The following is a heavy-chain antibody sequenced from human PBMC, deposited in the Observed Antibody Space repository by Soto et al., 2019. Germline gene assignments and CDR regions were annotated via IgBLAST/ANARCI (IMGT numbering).Heavy chain of an antibody. CDR3: ARGKSEMATITYYYYGMDV. CDR2: IIPIFGTA. V-gene: IGHV1-69*13. Sequence: SVKVACKASGGTFSGYAISWVRQAPGKGLEWTGGIIPIFGTANYAQNFQGRVTITADESTSTAYMELSSLRSEDAAGYYSARGKSEMATITYYYYGMDVWGQGTTVTVSS. J-gene: IGHJ6*02. CDR1: GGTFSGYA. D-gene: IGHD5-12*01.